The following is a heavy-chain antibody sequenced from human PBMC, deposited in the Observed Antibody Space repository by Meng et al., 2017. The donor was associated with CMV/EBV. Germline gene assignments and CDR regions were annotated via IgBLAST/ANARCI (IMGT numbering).Heavy chain of an antibody. V-gene: IGHV3-9*02. Sequence: SLKFSCAASGFTSDDYAMHWVRQAPGQGLEWVSGISWNSGSICYADSVKGRFTISRDNAKNSLYLQMNSLRAEDTALYYCAKDIKKADYYGSGFYGMDVWGQGTTVTVSS. CDR1: GFTSDDYA. J-gene: IGHJ6*02. CDR2: ISWNSGSI. D-gene: IGHD3-10*01. CDR3: AKDIKKADYYGSGFYGMDV.